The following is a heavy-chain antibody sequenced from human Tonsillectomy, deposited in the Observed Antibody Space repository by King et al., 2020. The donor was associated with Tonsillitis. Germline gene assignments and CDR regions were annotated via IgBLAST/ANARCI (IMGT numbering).Heavy chain of an antibody. V-gene: IGHV3-23*04. CDR1: GFTFSSYA. CDR3: ATRGDGWLLSWPPRPDAFDI. Sequence: VQLVESGGGLVQPGGSLRLSCAASGFTFSSYAMSWVRQAPGKGLEWVSAISGSGGSTYYADSVKGRFTISRDNSKNTLYLQMNSLRAEDTAVYYCATRGDGWLLSWPPRPDAFDIWGHGTMVTVSS. J-gene: IGHJ3*02. CDR2: ISGSGGST. D-gene: IGHD3-3*01.